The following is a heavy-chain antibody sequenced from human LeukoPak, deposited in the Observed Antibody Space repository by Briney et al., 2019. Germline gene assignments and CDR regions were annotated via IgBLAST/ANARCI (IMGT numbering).Heavy chain of an antibody. Sequence: GGSLRLSCAASGFTFSSYWMSWVRQAPGKGLEWVANIMQDGSAKYYVDSVKGRFTISRDNTQNSLYLQMNSLRADDTAVYYCARDQKYDLGSASSLNDYWGQGTLVTVSS. V-gene: IGHV3-7*03. J-gene: IGHJ4*02. CDR2: IMQDGSAK. CDR1: GFTFSSYW. D-gene: IGHD3-10*01. CDR3: ARDQKYDLGSASSLNDY.